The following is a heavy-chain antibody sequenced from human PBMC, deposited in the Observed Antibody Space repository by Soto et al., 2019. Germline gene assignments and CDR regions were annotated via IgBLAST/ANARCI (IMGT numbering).Heavy chain of an antibody. J-gene: IGHJ4*02. CDR1: GFTFSSYG. CDR2: IWYDGSNK. V-gene: IGHV3-33*01. D-gene: IGHD6-13*01. CDR3: ARGPRAAAGLFDY. Sequence: GGSLRLSCAASGFTFSSYGMHWVRQAPGKGLEWVAVIWYDGSNKYYADSVKGRFTISRDNSKNTLYLQMNSLRAEDTAVYYCARGPRAAAGLFDYWGQGTLVTVSS.